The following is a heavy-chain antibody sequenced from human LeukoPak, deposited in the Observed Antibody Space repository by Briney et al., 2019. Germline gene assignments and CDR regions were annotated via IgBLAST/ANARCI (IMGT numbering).Heavy chain of an antibody. CDR3: AKDLVTIFGVVTPGDWFDP. D-gene: IGHD3-3*01. CDR1: GFTFSSYA. J-gene: IGHJ5*02. CDR2: ISGSGGST. V-gene: IGHV3-23*01. Sequence: GGSLRLSCAASGFTFSSYAMSWVRQAPGKGLEWVSAISGSGGSTYYADSVKGRFTISRDNSKNTLYLQMNSLRAEDTAVYYCAKDLVTIFGVVTPGDWFDPWGQGTLVTVSS.